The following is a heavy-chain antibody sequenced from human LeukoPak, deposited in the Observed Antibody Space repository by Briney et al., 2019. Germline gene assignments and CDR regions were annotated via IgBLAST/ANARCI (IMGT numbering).Heavy chain of an antibody. Sequence: QTGGSLRLSCAASGFTFSSYEMNWVRQAPGKGLEWVSYINSSGSTIYYADSVKGRFTISRDNAKNSLYLQMNSLRAEDTAVYYCALAATDFYYVMEVGGKRTTVTVSS. CDR1: GFTFSSYE. CDR3: ALAATDFYYVMEV. CDR2: INSSGSTI. V-gene: IGHV3-48*03. D-gene: IGHD2-15*01. J-gene: IGHJ6*04.